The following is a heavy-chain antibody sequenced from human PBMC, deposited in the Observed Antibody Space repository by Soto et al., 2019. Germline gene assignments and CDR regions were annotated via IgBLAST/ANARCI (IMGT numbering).Heavy chain of an antibody. J-gene: IGHJ4*02. D-gene: IGHD6-13*01. CDR3: ARHESIAADYYYFDY. CDR2: IDPSDSYT. Sequence: RGESLKISCKGSGYSFTSYWISWVRQMPGKGLEWMGRIDPSDSYTNYSPSFQGHVTISADKSISTAYLQWSSLKASDTAMYYCARHESIAADYYYFDYWGQGTLVTVS. CDR1: GYSFTSYW. V-gene: IGHV5-10-1*01.